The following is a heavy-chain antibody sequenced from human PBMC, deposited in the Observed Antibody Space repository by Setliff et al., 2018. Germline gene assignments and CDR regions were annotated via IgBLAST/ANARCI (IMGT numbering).Heavy chain of an antibody. J-gene: IGHJ6*02. CDR1: GFTFTNYA. CDR3: ANQYSSSFYGMDV. Sequence: GGSLRLSCAASGFTFTNYAMNWVRQAPGKGLEWVSTISGSGDSTYYADSVKGRFTIFRDGSKNTLFLQMTSLRAEDTAVYYCANQYSSSFYGMDVWGQGTTVTVSS. V-gene: IGHV3-23*01. D-gene: IGHD6-13*01. CDR2: ISGSGDST.